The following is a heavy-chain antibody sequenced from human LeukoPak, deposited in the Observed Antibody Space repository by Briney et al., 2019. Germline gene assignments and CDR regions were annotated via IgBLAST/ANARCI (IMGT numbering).Heavy chain of an antibody. V-gene: IGHV4-31*03. CDR2: IYYSGST. J-gene: IGHJ4*02. D-gene: IGHD3-10*01. Sequence: SETLSLTCTVSGGSISSGGYYWSWIRQHPGTGLEWIGYIYYSGSTYYNPSLKSRVTISVDTSKNQFSLKLSSVTAADTAVYYCARGLDYYFDYWGQGSLVTVSS. CDR3: ARGLDYYFDY. CDR1: GGSISSGGYY.